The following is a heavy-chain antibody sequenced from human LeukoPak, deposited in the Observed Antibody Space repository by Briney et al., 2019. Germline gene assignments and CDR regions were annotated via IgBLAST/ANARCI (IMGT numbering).Heavy chain of an antibody. CDR3: ARGTGSYYSLGY. D-gene: IGHD1-26*01. CDR2: INSDGSST. V-gene: IGHV3-74*01. Sequence: PGGSLRLSCAASGFTFSSYWMDWVRQAPGKGLVWVSRINSDGSSTSYADSVRGRFTISRDNAKNTLYLQMDSLRAEDTTMYYCARGTGSYYSLGYWGQGTLVTVSS. J-gene: IGHJ4*02. CDR1: GFTFSSYW.